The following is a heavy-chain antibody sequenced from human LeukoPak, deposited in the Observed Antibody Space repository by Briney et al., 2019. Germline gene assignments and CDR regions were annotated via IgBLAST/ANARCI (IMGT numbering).Heavy chain of an antibody. V-gene: IGHV1-46*03. Sequence: GASVKVSCKAPGYTFTSYYMHWVRQAPGQGLEWMGIINPSGGSTSYAQKFQGRVTMTRDTSTSTVYMELSSLRSEDTAVYYCARDTNWGPRFDYWGQGALVTVSS. J-gene: IGHJ4*02. CDR2: INPSGGST. D-gene: IGHD7-27*01. CDR3: ARDTNWGPRFDY. CDR1: GYTFTSYY.